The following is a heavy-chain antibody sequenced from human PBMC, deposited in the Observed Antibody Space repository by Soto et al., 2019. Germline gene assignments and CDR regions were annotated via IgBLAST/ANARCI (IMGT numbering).Heavy chain of an antibody. J-gene: IGHJ6*02. CDR3: ARGDYYYYGMDV. V-gene: IGHV3-7*03. CDR1: GFTFSSYG. Sequence: PGGSLRLSCAASGFTFSSYGMHWVRQAPGKGLEWVANIKQDGSEKYYVDSVKGRFTISRDNAKNSLYLQMNSLRAEDTAVYYCARGDYYYYGMDVWGQGTTVTVSS. CDR2: IKQDGSEK.